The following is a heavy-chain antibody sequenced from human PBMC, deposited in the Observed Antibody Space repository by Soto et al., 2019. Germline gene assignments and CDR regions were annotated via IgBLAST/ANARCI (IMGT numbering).Heavy chain of an antibody. D-gene: IGHD3-10*01. CDR1: GYTFTSYA. V-gene: IGHV1-3*05. Sequence: QVQLVQSGAEEKKPGASVKVSCKASGYTFTSYAMHWVRQAPGQRLEWMGWINAGNGNTKYSQKFQGRVTITRDTAASTAYMELSSLRSEDTAVYYCARKWTGSYSYYYGMDVWGQGTTVTVSS. J-gene: IGHJ6*02. CDR2: INAGNGNT. CDR3: ARKWTGSYSYYYGMDV.